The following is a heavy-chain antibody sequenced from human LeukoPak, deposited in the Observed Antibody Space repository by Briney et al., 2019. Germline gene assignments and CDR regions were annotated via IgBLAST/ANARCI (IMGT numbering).Heavy chain of an antibody. V-gene: IGHV3-30*04. CDR3: ARDKDRYGVIYYYYMDV. CDR2: ISNDGSNK. CDR1: GFTFSSYA. J-gene: IGHJ6*03. Sequence: GALRLSCAASGFTFSSYAMHWVRQAPGKGLEWVAVISNDGSNKYYADSVKGRFTISRDNSKNTLYLQMNSLRAEDTAVYYCARDKDRYGVIYYYYMDVWGKGTTVTVSS. D-gene: IGHD4/OR15-4a*01.